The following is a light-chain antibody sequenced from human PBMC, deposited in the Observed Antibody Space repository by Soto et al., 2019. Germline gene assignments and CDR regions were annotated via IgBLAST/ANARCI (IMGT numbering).Light chain of an antibody. V-gene: IGKV3-20*01. J-gene: IGKJ1*01. Sequence: EIVLTQSPGTLSLSPGERATLSCRASQSVSSSYLAWYQQKPGQAPRLLIYGASSRATGIPDRFSGSGSGTDFTLTISRLETEDFAVYYCQQYGRSHFGTFGQGTKVEIK. CDR1: QSVSSSY. CDR3: QQYGRSHFGT. CDR2: GAS.